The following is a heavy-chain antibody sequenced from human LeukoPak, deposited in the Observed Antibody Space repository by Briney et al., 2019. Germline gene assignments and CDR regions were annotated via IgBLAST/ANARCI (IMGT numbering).Heavy chain of an antibody. D-gene: IGHD6-13*01. V-gene: IGHV5-10-1*01. CDR2: IDPSVYST. J-gene: IGHJ4*02. Sequence: GESLGISRKCSGYSFHNYWIRWVRELPGPGQGTVGRIDPSVYSTNYSQSFQGNVTISAAKSISTAYLQWSSLKASDTAMYYCARREQLEPGFDNWGQRTLVSVSS. CDR1: GYSFHNYW. CDR3: ARREQLEPGFDN.